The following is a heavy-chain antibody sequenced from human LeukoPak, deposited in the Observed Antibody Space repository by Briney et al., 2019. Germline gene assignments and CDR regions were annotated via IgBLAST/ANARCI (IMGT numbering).Heavy chain of an antibody. J-gene: IGHJ3*02. CDR3: TRGYYCGSGSYEGFAAFDI. CDR1: GFTFSRHA. Sequence: GGSLRLSCAPSGFTFSRHAMHWVRQAPGKGLEWVAIISYDGSSTYYADCVKGRFTTSRDNSNNTMWLQMNSLRGEDPAVYYCTRGYYCGSGSYEGFAAFDIWGQGTMVTVSS. CDR2: ISYDGSST. V-gene: IGHV3-30*04. D-gene: IGHD3-10*01.